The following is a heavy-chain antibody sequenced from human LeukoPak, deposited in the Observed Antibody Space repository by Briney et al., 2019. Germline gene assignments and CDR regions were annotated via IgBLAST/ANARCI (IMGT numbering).Heavy chain of an antibody. CDR2: IRSKGYGGTP. CDR3: TKDQTPYN. Sequence: PGRSLRLSCTASGFTFGDYAMTWVRPAPGKGLEWVGFIRSKGYGGTPEYAASVKDRFTISRDDSKSIAYLQMNMLKTEDTAVYYCTKDQTPYNWGQGTLVTVSS. V-gene: IGHV3-49*04. D-gene: IGHD2-15*01. J-gene: IGHJ4*02. CDR1: GFTFGDYA.